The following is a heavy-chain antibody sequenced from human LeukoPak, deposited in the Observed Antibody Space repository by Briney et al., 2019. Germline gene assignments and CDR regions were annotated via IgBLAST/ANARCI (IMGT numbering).Heavy chain of an antibody. J-gene: IGHJ4*02. Sequence: GGSLRLSCAASGFTFSGYSMNWVRQAPGKGLEWVSYISRSSSTIYYADSVKGRFTISRDNARNLLYLQMNSLKTEDTAVYYCTRSDNSWYDYWGQGTLVTVSS. CDR1: GFTFSGYS. CDR3: TRSDNSWYDY. CDR2: ISRSSSTI. D-gene: IGHD4-4*01. V-gene: IGHV3-48*01.